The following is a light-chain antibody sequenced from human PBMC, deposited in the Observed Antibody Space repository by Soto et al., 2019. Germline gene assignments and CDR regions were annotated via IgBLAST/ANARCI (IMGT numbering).Light chain of an antibody. CDR1: SSNLGAGYD. CDR3: SSFTNSGTVV. V-gene: IGLV1-40*01. J-gene: IGLJ2*01. CDR2: GNR. Sequence: QAVLTQPPSVSGAPGQRVTLSCTGNSSNLGAGYDVHWYQQLPGAAPKLVIFGNRNRPSGVPERFSGSKSGTSASLAITGLQAEDEADYYCSSFTNSGTVVFGGGTKLTVL.